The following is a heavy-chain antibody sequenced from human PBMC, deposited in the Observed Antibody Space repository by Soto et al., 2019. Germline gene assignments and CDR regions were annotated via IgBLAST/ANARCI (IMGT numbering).Heavy chain of an antibody. J-gene: IGHJ6*02. Sequence: QVQLQESGPGLVKPSQTLSLTCTVSGGSISSGGYYWSWIRQHPGKGLEWIGYIYYSGSTYYNPSLKSRVTISVDTSKNQFALKLSSVTAADTAVYYCARLGGLLRSSRYYGMDVWGQGTTVTVSS. D-gene: IGHD3-3*01. CDR1: GGSISSGGYY. V-gene: IGHV4-31*03. CDR2: IYYSGST. CDR3: ARLGGLLRSSRYYGMDV.